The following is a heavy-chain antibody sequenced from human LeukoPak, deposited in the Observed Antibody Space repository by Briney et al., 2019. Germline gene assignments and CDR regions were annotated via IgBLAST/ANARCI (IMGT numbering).Heavy chain of an antibody. CDR2: ISGNSVTR. CDR3: ARYFGDPQGMDV. CDR1: GFISSTYS. D-gene: IGHD3-10*01. J-gene: IGHJ6*02. Sequence: GGSLRLSCAASGFISSTYSMNWVRQAPGKGLEWVSQISGNSVTRYYADPVKGRFTISRDNVKNSLYLQMNSLRDEDTAVYYCARYFGDPQGMDVWGQGTTVTVSS. V-gene: IGHV3-48*02.